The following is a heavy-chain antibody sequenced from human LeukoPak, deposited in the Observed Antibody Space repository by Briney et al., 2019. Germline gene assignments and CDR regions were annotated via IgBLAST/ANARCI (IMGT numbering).Heavy chain of an antibody. CDR2: IWYDGSNK. Sequence: GGSLRLSCAASGFTVSSYGMHWVRQAPGKGLEWVALIWYDGSNKYYADSVKGRFTISTDNSKNTLYLQMNSLRAEDTAVYYCARDRFQGNQPFGMDVWGQGTTLTVSS. D-gene: IGHD2-2*01. CDR1: GFTVSSYG. V-gene: IGHV3-33*01. J-gene: IGHJ6*02. CDR3: ARDRFQGNQPFGMDV.